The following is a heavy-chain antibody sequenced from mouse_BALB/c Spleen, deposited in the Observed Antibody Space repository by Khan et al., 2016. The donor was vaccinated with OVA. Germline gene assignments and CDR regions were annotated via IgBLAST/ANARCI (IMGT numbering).Heavy chain of an antibody. Sequence: EVELVESGGDLVKPGGSLKLSCAASGFTFSSYSMSWVRQTPEKRLEWVATISSGGDYTYYPDSVKGRFTISRDNAKNTLYLQMSSLKSEDTAMYYCASHLTGSFAYWGQGTLVTVSA. D-gene: IGHD4-1*01. CDR2: ISSGGDYT. CDR1: GFTFSSYS. V-gene: IGHV5-6*01. J-gene: IGHJ3*01. CDR3: ASHLTGSFAY.